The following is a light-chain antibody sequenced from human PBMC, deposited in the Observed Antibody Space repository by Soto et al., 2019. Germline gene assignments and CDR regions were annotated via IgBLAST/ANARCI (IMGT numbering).Light chain of an antibody. Sequence: EMVMTQSPATLSVSPGERATHSCRASQSVSSNLAWYQQKPGQAPRLLIYGASTSATGIPARFSGSGSGTEFTLTISSLLSEDFAVYYCQQYNNWPPLSFGGGTKVDIK. CDR1: QSVSSN. CDR2: GAS. J-gene: IGKJ4*01. V-gene: IGKV3-15*01. CDR3: QQYNNWPPLS.